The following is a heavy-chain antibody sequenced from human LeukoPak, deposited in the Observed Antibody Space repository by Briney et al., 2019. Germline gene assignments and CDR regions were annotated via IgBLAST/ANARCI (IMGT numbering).Heavy chain of an antibody. J-gene: IGHJ4*02. V-gene: IGHV1-18*01. D-gene: IGHD3-9*01. CDR1: GYTFTTYG. Sequence: ASVKVPCKASGYTFTTYGITWVRQAPGQGLEWMGWISAYNGNTNYAQKLQGRVTMTTDTSTSTAYMELRSLRSDDTAVYYCARDPIDILTGYPPVYFDYWGQGTLVTVSS. CDR2: ISAYNGNT. CDR3: ARDPIDILTGYPPVYFDY.